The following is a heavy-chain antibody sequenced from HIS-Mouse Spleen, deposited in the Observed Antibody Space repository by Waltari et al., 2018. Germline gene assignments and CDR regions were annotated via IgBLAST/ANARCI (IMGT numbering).Heavy chain of an antibody. Sequence: QVQLVQSGAEVKKPGASVKVSCKASGYTFTSYDINWVRQATGQGLEWMGWMNPNSGNTGYAQKFQGRVTMTRNTSISTAYMELSSLRSEDTAVYYCARGRRGPAGAAIGLGAFDIWGQGTMVTVSS. CDR2: MNPNSGNT. CDR3: ARGRRGPAGAAIGLGAFDI. V-gene: IGHV1-8*01. J-gene: IGHJ3*02. CDR1: GYTFTSYD. D-gene: IGHD3-10*01.